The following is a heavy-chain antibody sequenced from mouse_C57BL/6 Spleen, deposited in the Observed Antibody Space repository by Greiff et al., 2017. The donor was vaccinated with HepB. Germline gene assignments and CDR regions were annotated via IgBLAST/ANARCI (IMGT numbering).Heavy chain of an antibody. V-gene: IGHV5-16*01. J-gene: IGHJ2*01. CDR3: ARDRGTPDYFDY. D-gene: IGHD2-14*01. CDR1: GFTFSDYY. CDR2: INYDGSST. Sequence: EVQLVESEGGLVQPGSSMKLSCTASGFTFSDYYMAWVRQVPEKGLEWVANINYDGSSTYYLDSLKSRFIISRDNAKNILYLQMSSLKSEDTATYYCARDRGTPDYFDYWSQGTTLTVSS.